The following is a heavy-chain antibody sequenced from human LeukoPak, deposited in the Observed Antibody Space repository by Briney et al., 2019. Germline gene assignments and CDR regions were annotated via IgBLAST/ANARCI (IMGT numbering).Heavy chain of an antibody. V-gene: IGHV1-2*02. D-gene: IGHD3-10*01. CDR3: ARDGPAQMVDFDY. Sequence: ASVKVSCKASGYTFSGTGWYLYWLRQAPGQGLECMGWIYPYTGATHYAQKFQGRVAMTRDTSISTAYMELSRLRPDDTAVYYCARDGPAQMVDFDYWGQGSLVTVSS. J-gene: IGHJ4*02. CDR1: GYTFSGTGWY. CDR2: IYPYTGAT.